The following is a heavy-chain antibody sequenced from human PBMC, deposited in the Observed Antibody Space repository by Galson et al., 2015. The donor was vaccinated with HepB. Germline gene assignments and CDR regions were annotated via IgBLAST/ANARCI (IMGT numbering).Heavy chain of an antibody. CDR1: GFTFSSYW. CDR2: IKQDGSEK. J-gene: IGHJ4*02. V-gene: IGHV3-7*03. Sequence: SLRLSCAASGFTFSSYWMSWVRPAPGKGLEWVANIKQDGSEKYYVDSVKGRFTISRDNAKNSLYLQMNSLRAEDTAVYYCAGLMVGGSGWFGLFDYWGQGTLVTVSS. D-gene: IGHD6-19*01. CDR3: AGLMVGGSGWFGLFDY.